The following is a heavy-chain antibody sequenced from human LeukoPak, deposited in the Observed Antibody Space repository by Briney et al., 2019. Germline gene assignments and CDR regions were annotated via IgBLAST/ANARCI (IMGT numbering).Heavy chain of an antibody. CDR1: GFTFSGYY. CDR2: ISGGGTYI. CDR3: ARDSDQLDY. V-gene: IGHV3-11*04. D-gene: IGHD1-1*01. Sequence: GGSLRLSCAASGFTFSGYYLSWIRQAPGKGLEWVSYISGGGTYIHYADSLKGRFTISRDNAKNSLYLQMNSLGVEDTAVYYCARDSDQLDYWGQGTLVTVSP. J-gene: IGHJ4*02.